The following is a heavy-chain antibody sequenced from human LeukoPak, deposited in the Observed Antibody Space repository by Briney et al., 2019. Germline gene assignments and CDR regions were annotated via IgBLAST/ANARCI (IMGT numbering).Heavy chain of an antibody. CDR3: ARDRLATWPGYYFDY. Sequence: GASVKVSCKASGYTFTSYYMHWVRQAPGQGLEWMGIINPSGGSTSYAQKFQGRVTMTRDMSTSTVYMELSSLRSKDTAVYYCARDRLATWPGYYFDYWGQGTLVTVSS. J-gene: IGHJ4*02. D-gene: IGHD1-26*01. CDR2: INPSGGST. CDR1: GYTFTSYY. V-gene: IGHV1-46*01.